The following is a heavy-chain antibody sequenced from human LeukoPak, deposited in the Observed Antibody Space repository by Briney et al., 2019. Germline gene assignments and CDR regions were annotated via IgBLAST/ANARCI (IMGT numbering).Heavy chain of an antibody. CDR2: ISWNDDK. J-gene: IGHJ4*02. D-gene: IGHD5-12*01. Sequence: SGPTLVNPTQTLTLTCTFSGFSLRNSGLGVGWVRQPPGKALECLGLISWNDDKQYSPSLENRLTITKDTSKNDVVLTMTNMDPVDTATYYCGRTIVASGLYYIDFWGREPWSPSPQ. CDR1: GFSLRNSGLG. V-gene: IGHV2-5*01. CDR3: GRTIVASGLYYIDF.